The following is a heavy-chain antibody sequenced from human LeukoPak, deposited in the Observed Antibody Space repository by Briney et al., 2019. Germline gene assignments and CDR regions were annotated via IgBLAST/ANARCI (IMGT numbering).Heavy chain of an antibody. Sequence: SETLSLTCTVSGYSISSGYYWGWIRQPPGKGLEWIGTIYHSGTTYYNPSLKSRVTISVDTSKSQFSLNLTSVTAADTAVYYCARETAFISTRTGFDYWGQGTLVTVSS. J-gene: IGHJ4*02. CDR1: GYSISSGYY. D-gene: IGHD1-1*01. CDR2: IYHSGTT. CDR3: ARETAFISTRTGFDY. V-gene: IGHV4-38-2*02.